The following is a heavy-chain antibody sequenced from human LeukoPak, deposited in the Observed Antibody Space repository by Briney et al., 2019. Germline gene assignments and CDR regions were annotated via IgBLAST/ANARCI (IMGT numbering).Heavy chain of an antibody. CDR1: GFTFSSYA. J-gene: IGHJ4*02. CDR3: AKGGGCTNGVCYNFDY. CDR2: ISGSGGST. D-gene: IGHD2-8*01. Sequence: GGSLRLSCAASGFTFSSYAMSWVRQAPGKGLEWVSAISGSGGSTYYADSVKGRFTISRDNSKNTLYLQMNSLRAEDTAVYYCAKGGGCTNGVCYNFDYWGKGTLVTVSS. V-gene: IGHV3-23*01.